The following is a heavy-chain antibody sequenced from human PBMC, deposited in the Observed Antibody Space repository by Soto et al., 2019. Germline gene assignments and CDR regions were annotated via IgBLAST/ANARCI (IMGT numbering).Heavy chain of an antibody. Sequence: EVQLLESGGGLVQPGGSLRLSCAASGFTFSSYAMSWVRQAPGKGLEWVSAISGSGGSTYYADSVKGRFTISRDNSKNTLYLKMNSLRAEDTAVYYCAKDLSGYPLYYYYMDVWGKGTTVTVSS. CDR3: AKDLSGYPLYYYYMDV. V-gene: IGHV3-23*01. CDR1: GFTFSSYA. D-gene: IGHD5-12*01. J-gene: IGHJ6*03. CDR2: ISGSGGST.